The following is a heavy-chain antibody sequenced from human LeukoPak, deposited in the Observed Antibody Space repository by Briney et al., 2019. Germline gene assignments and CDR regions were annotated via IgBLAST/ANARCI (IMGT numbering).Heavy chain of an antibody. J-gene: IGHJ4*02. CDR2: IYHSGST. D-gene: IGHD1-1*01. CDR1: GVSISNSYW. Sequence: PSETLSLTCTVSGVSISNSYWWSWVRQSPGKGLEWIGEIYHSGSTNYNPSLKSRVTISVDKSKNQFSLKVTSVTAADTALYYCASKRQYLYYFDYWGQGTLVTVSS. CDR3: ASKRQYLYYFDY. V-gene: IGHV4-4*02.